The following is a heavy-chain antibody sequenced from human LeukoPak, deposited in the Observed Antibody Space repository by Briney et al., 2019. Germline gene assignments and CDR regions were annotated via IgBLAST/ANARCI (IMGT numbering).Heavy chain of an antibody. Sequence: SVKVSCKDSGGTFSSYAISWVRQAPGQGLEWMGGIIPIFGTANYTQKFQGRVTITADESTSTAYMELSSLRSEDTAVYYCARWGRYNFDYWGQGTLVTVSS. CDR3: ARWGRYNFDY. CDR2: IIPIFGTA. J-gene: IGHJ4*02. V-gene: IGHV1-69*13. CDR1: GGTFSSYA. D-gene: IGHD3-9*01.